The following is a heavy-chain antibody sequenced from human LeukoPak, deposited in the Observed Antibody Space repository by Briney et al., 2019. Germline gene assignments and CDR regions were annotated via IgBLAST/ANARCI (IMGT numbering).Heavy chain of an antibody. CDR2: INPSGGST. CDR3: ARDSFRNIGYGYSFQRSKYYFDY. CDR1: GYTFTSYY. V-gene: IGHV1-46*01. D-gene: IGHD5-18*01. Sequence: GASVKVSCKASGYTFTSYYMHWVRQAPGQGLEWMGIINPSGGSTSYAQKFQGRVTMTRDMSTSTVYMELSSLRSEDTAVYYCARDSFRNIGYGYSFQRSKYYFDYWGQGTLVTVSS. J-gene: IGHJ4*02.